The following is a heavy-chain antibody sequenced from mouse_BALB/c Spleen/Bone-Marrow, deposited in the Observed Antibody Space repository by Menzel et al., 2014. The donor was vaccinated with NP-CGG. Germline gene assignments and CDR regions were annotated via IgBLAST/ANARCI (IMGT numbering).Heavy chain of an antibody. CDR1: GFTFSSYG. Sequence: EVKLVESGGDLVKPGGSLKLSCAASGFTFSSYGMSWVRQTPDKRLEWVATISSGGSYTYYPDSVKGRFTISRDNAKNPLYLQMSSLRSEDTAMYYCARDGLDYWGQGTTLTVSS. CDR3: ARDGLDY. J-gene: IGHJ2*01. V-gene: IGHV5-6*01. CDR2: ISSGGSYT. D-gene: IGHD2-3*01.